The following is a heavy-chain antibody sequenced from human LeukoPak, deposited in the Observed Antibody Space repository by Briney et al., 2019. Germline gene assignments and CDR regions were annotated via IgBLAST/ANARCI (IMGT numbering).Heavy chain of an antibody. V-gene: IGHV3-7*01. CDR3: ARDTRTFDY. CDR1: GFTFSSYR. J-gene: IGHJ4*02. D-gene: IGHD1-26*01. Sequence: GGSLRLSCAASGFTFSSYRMNWVRQAPGKGLECVANIKQDGSEKYYVDSVKGRFTISRDNAKNSLFLQMNSLRADDTAVYYCARDTRTFDYWGQGTLVTVSS. CDR2: IKQDGSEK.